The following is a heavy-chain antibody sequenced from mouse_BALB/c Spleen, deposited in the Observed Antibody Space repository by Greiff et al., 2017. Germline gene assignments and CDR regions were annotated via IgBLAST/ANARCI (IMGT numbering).Heavy chain of an antibody. Sequence: QVQLQQSGAELVRPGTSVKISCTASGYTFTNYWLGWVKQRPGHGLEWIGDIYPGGGYTNYNEKFKGKATLTADTSSSTAYMQLSSLTSEDSAVYCCAREYGKPYFDYWGQGTTLTVSS. CDR2: IYPGGGYT. D-gene: IGHD2-10*02. CDR3: AREYGKPYFDY. CDR1: GYTFTNYW. J-gene: IGHJ2*01. V-gene: IGHV1-63*02.